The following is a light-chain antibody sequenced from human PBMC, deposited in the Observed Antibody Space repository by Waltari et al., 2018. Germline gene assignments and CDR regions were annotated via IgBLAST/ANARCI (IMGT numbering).Light chain of an antibody. CDR2: AAS. V-gene: IGKV3-20*01. CDR3: QQYGSSVYT. J-gene: IGKJ2*01. Sequence: EIVLTQSPGTLSLSPGERATLSCRASQSVSSSYLAWYQQKPGQPPRLLIYAASSRATGFPDRFSGSGSGTDFTLTIGRLEPEDFAVYYCQQYGSSVYTFGQGTKLEIK. CDR1: QSVSSSY.